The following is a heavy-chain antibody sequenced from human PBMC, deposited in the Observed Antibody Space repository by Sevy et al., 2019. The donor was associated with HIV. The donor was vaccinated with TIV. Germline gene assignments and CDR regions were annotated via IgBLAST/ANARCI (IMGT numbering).Heavy chain of an antibody. V-gene: IGHV3-48*02. CDR3: ARGGYEWHYDSSGYYEDWFDP. CDR1: GFTFSSYS. D-gene: IGHD3-22*01. CDR2: ISSSSSTI. Sequence: GGSLRLSCAASGFTFSSYSMNWVRQAPGKGLEWVSYISSSSSTIYYADSVKGRFTISRDNAKNSLYLQMNSLRDEDTAVYYCARGGYEWHYDSSGYYEDWFDPWGQGTLVTVSS. J-gene: IGHJ5*02.